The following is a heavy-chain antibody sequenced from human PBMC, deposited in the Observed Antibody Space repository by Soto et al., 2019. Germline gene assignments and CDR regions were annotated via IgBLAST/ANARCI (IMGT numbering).Heavy chain of an antibody. CDR3: VRFYGDYVNGVKRSYFEF. J-gene: IGHJ4*02. D-gene: IGHD4-17*01. CDR2: VYFVGNS. V-gene: IGHV4-39*01. CDR1: VYCIIRSSDF. Sequence: PSETLCLTCTFSVYCIIRSSDFLCFIREPPWKWLEWIGSVYFVGNSYYNQSLKSRVSISVDASKNQFSLRLSSMTAADTGVYYCVRFYGDYVNGVKRSYFEFCGKGNMVNVSS.